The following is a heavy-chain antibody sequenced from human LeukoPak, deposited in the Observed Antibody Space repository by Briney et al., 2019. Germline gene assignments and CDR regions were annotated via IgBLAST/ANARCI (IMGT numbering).Heavy chain of an antibody. D-gene: IGHD6-19*01. V-gene: IGHV4-34*01. J-gene: IGHJ4*02. CDR3: AGPPPRYSSGWYYFDY. CDR1: GGSFSGYY. CDR2: IYYSGST. Sequence: SETLSLTCAVYGGSFSGYYWSWIRQPPGKGLEWIGSIYYSGSTYYNPSLKSRVTISVDTSKNQFSLKLSSVTAADTAVYYCAGPPPRYSSGWYYFDYWGQGTLVTVSS.